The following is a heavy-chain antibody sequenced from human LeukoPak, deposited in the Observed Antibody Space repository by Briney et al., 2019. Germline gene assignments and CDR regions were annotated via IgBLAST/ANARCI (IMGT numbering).Heavy chain of an antibody. D-gene: IGHD2-2*01. CDR2: SNHSGST. V-gene: IGHV4-34*01. Sequence: SETLSLTCAVYGGSFSGYYWSWIRQPPGKGLEWIGESNHSGSTNYNPSLKSRVTISVDKSKNQFSLKLSSVTAADTAVYYGARDLCSSTSCYPNWFDPWGQGTLVTVSS. J-gene: IGHJ5*02. CDR3: ARDLCSSTSCYPNWFDP. CDR1: GGSFSGYY.